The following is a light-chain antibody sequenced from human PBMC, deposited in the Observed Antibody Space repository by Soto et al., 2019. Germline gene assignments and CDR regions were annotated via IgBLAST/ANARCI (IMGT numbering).Light chain of an antibody. CDR3: HQHHTTPRT. CDR1: NKVFDSSNNKDY. CDR2: WAS. Sequence: IVVMRSKDWLGVSLGESVDLSGRSSNKVFDSSNNKDYLTSYKQNPGQPPNMLIYWASTREFGVPDRFSGSGSGTAFALALRSLHAEDVEVSYCHQHHTTPRTFGHGTQVDIK. V-gene: IGKV4-1*01. J-gene: IGKJ1*01.